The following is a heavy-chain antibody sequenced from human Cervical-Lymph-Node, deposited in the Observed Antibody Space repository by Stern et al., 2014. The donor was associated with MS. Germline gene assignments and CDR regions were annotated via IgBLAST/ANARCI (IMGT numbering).Heavy chain of an antibody. CDR3: ARDTSSPERSDW. J-gene: IGHJ4*02. Sequence: EVQLVESGGGVIQPGGSLRLSCTASGFTVSRDYMTWVRQAPGKGLWWVSIITNFGSPFYTDSVKGRFTISRDDSKNPVYLHMTSLRAEDTAMYYCARDTSSPERSDWWGQGTLVTVSS. V-gene: IGHV3-53*01. D-gene: IGHD1-1*01. CDR2: ITNFGSP. CDR1: GFTVSRDY.